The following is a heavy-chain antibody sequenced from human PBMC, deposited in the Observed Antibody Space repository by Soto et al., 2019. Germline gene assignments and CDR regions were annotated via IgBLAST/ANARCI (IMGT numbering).Heavy chain of an antibody. Sequence: QITLKESGPTLVQPTQTLTLTCTFSGFSLTASGVGVGWIRQPPGKALEWLALIYWNDDKRYSPSLKSRLTITKDTSKNQVVIRMANMNPGDTATYYCAHRRQQQPEVGWFDPWGQGTLVTVSS. CDR1: GFSLTASGVG. V-gene: IGHV2-5*01. CDR3: AHRRQQQPEVGWFDP. J-gene: IGHJ5*02. CDR2: IYWNDDK. D-gene: IGHD6-13*01.